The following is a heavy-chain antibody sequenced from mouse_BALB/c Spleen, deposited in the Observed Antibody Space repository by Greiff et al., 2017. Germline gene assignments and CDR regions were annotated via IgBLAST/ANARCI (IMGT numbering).Heavy chain of an antibody. D-gene: IGHD1-2*01. CDR1: GFTFSDYY. Sequence: EVKLMESGGGLVKPGGSLKLSCAASGFTFSDYYMYWVRQTPEKRLEWVATISDGGSYTYYPDSVKGRFTISRDNAKNNLYLQMSSLKSEDTAMYYCARVLRLRGFAYWGQGTLVTVSA. CDR2: ISDGGSYT. J-gene: IGHJ3*01. V-gene: IGHV5-4*02. CDR3: ARVLRLRGFAY.